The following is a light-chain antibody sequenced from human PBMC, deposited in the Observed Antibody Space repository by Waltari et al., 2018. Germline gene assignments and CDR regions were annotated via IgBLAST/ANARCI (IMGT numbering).Light chain of an antibody. CDR2: ENT. Sequence: SVLTQPPSVSAAPGQRVTISCSGGSSNTGTNYVSWYRQFPGTAPKLLIYENTERPSGIPGRFSGSKSGTSATLDITGLQAGDEAGYYCGTWDSSLSGAVFGGGTHLTVL. V-gene: IGLV1-51*02. CDR3: GTWDSSLSGAV. J-gene: IGLJ7*01. CDR1: SSNTGTNY.